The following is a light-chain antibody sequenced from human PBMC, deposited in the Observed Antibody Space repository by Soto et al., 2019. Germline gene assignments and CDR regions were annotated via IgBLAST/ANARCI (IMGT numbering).Light chain of an antibody. V-gene: IGKV2-28*01. Sequence: DIVMTQSPLSLPVIPGAPASISCRSSQSLLHSNGYNYLGWFVQKPGQSPQLLIYLGSGRASGVPDRFSGSGSGTDFTLKISRVEAEDVGVYYCMQVLQSPLTFGGGTKVEIK. CDR2: LGS. CDR1: QSLLHSNGYNY. J-gene: IGKJ4*01. CDR3: MQVLQSPLT.